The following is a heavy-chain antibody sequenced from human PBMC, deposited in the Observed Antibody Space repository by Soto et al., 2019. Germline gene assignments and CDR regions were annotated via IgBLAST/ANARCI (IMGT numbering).Heavy chain of an antibody. CDR3: AREWGHCSGGSCYSTP. CDR1: GGSISSSNW. CDR2: IYHSGST. D-gene: IGHD2-15*01. Sequence: QVQLXXSGPGLVKPXXXXSLTCAVXGGSISSSNWWSGVRQPPGKGLEWIGEIYHSGSTNYNPSLKSRVTRAVDKSKNQFSLKLSSVTDADTAVYYCAREWGHCSGGSCYSTPWGQGTLVTASS. V-gene: IGHV4-4*02. J-gene: IGHJ5*02.